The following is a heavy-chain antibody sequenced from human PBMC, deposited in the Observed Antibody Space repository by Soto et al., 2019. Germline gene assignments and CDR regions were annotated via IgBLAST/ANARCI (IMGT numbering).Heavy chain of an antibody. CDR3: ARDDSGYYDSSGYLY. CDR2: IWYDGSNK. Sequence: QVQLVESGGGVVQPGRSLRLSCAASGFTFSSYGMHWVRQAPGKGLEWVAVIWYDGSNKYYADSVKGRFTISRDNSKNTLYLQMNSPRAEDTAVYYCARDDSGYYDSSGYLYWGQGTLVTVSS. J-gene: IGHJ4*02. V-gene: IGHV3-33*01. CDR1: GFTFSSYG. D-gene: IGHD3-22*01.